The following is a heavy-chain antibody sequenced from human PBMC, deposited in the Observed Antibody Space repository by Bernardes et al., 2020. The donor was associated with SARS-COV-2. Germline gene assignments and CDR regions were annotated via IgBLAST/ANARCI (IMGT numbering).Heavy chain of an antibody. Sequence: GGSLRLSCAASGFTVSSNYMSWVRQAPGKGLEWVSVIYSGGSTYYADSVKGRFTISRDNSKNTLYLQMNSLRAEDTAVYYCARDLVVYGMDVWGQGTTVTVSS. J-gene: IGHJ6*02. CDR2: IYSGGST. D-gene: IGHD2-21*01. V-gene: IGHV3-53*01. CDR3: ARDLVVYGMDV. CDR1: GFTVSSNY.